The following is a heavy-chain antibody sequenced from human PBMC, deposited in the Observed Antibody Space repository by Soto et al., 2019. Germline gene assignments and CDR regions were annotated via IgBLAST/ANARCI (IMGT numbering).Heavy chain of an antibody. Sequence: SQTLSLTCAISGDSVSSNTVVWSWIRQSPSRGLEWLGMTYYRSKWYNDYAVSVKSRVTTNPDTTKNQFSLQLNSVTPEDTAVYFCARSNAVDRPRVGYYYFMDVWGKGTTVTVSS. CDR1: GDSVSSNTVV. V-gene: IGHV6-1*01. D-gene: IGHD1-1*01. CDR2: TYYRSKWYN. CDR3: ARSNAVDRPRVGYYYFMDV. J-gene: IGHJ6*03.